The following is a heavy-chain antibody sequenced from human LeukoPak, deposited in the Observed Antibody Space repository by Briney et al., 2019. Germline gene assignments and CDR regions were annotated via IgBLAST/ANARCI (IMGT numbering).Heavy chain of an antibody. Sequence: GGSLRLSCAASGFTFSSCPMHWVRQAPGKGPEYVSAISGNGGSTYYANSVRGRFTISRDNSKNTLYLQMDSLRAEDMAMYYCVRESPNGSSDCWGQGTLVIVSS. J-gene: IGHJ4*02. D-gene: IGHD1-26*01. V-gene: IGHV3-64*01. CDR1: GFTFSSCP. CDR2: ISGNGGST. CDR3: VRESPNGSSDC.